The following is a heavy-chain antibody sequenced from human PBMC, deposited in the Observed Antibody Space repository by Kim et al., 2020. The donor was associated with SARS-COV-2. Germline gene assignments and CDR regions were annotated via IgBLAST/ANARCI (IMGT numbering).Heavy chain of an antibody. J-gene: IGHJ2*01. CDR3: ARDPLPWSRYDSSGYLREDFDL. CDR2: IYYSGST. CDR1: GGSISSYY. V-gene: IGHV4-59*01. Sequence: SETLSLTCTVSGGSISSYYWSWIRQPPGKGLEWIGYIYYSGSTNYNPSLKSRVTISVDTSKNQFSLKLSSVTAADTAVYYCARDPLPWSRYDSSGYLREDFDLWGRGTLVTVSS. D-gene: IGHD3-22*01.